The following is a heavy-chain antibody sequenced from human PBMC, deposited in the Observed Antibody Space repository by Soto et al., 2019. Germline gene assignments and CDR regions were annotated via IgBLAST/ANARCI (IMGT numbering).Heavy chain of an antibody. CDR2: IIPILGIA. CDR3: ARGGQQQLALSFVY. CDR1: GGTFSSYT. D-gene: IGHD6-13*01. V-gene: IGHV1-69*02. Sequence: QVQLVQSGAEVKRPGSSVKVSCKASGGTFSSYTISWVRQAPGQGLEWMGRIIPILGIANYAQKFQGRVTITADKSTSTAYMELSSLRSEDTAVYYCARGGQQQLALSFVYWGQGTLVTVSS. J-gene: IGHJ4*02.